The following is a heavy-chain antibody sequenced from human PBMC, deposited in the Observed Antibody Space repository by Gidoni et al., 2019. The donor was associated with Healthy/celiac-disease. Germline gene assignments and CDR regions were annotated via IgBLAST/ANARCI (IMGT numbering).Heavy chain of an antibody. D-gene: IGHD6-19*01. CDR3: ARELSGWLASYFDY. Sequence: EVQLVESGGGLVQPGGSLRLSCAASGFPFSSYEMNWVRQAPGKGLEWVSYISSSVSTIYYADSVKGRFTISRDNAKNSLYLQMNSLRAEDTAVYYCARELSGWLASYFDYWGQGTLVTVSS. J-gene: IGHJ4*02. CDR2: ISSSVSTI. V-gene: IGHV3-48*03. CDR1: GFPFSSYE.